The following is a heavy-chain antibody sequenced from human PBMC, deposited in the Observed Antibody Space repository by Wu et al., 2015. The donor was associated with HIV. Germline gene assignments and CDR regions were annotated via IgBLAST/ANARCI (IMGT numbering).Heavy chain of an antibody. V-gene: IGHV1-46*01. CDR1: GYTFTSYY. CDR3: ARLQSLSGFYSNADY. Sequence: VQLVQSGAEVQKPGASVKASCKASGYTFTSYYMNWVRQAPGQGLEWMGIINPSGGSTSYAQKFQGRVTMTRDTAVSTAYMELNSLRSDDTAVYYCARLQSLSGFYSNADYWGQGTLVTVSS. D-gene: IGHD3-22*01. J-gene: IGHJ4*02. CDR2: INPSGGST.